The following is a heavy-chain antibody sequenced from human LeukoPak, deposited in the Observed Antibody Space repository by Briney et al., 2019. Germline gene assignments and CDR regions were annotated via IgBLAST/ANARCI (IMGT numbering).Heavy chain of an antibody. J-gene: IGHJ4*02. CDR3: ALRGAYCGGDCYGFDY. Sequence: GESLKISCKGSGYIFTSYWIRWLRQMPGKGLEWMGIIYPGDSDTRYSPSFQGQVTISADKSISTAYLQWSSLKASDTAVYYCALRGAYCGGDCYGFDYWGQGALVTVSS. CDR1: GYIFTSYW. V-gene: IGHV5-51*01. D-gene: IGHD2-21*02. CDR2: IYPGDSDT.